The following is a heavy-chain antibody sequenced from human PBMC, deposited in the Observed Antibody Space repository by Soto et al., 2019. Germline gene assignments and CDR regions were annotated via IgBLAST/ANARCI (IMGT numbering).Heavy chain of an antibody. J-gene: IGHJ4*02. CDR1: GFTVSSNY. Sequence: PGGSLRLSCAASGFTVSSNYMSWVRQAPGKGLEWVSVIYSGGSTYYADSVKGRFTISRDNSKNTLYLQMNSLRAEDTAVYYCARVGRNDFWSGYRVGSFDYWGQGTLVTVSS. V-gene: IGHV3-53*01. CDR3: ARVGRNDFWSGYRVGSFDY. D-gene: IGHD3-3*01. CDR2: IYSGGST.